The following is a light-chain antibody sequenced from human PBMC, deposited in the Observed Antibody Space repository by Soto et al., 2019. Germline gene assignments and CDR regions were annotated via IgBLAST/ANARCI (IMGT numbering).Light chain of an antibody. J-gene: IGKJ1*01. CDR3: QLANNWPRR. Sequence: IVMRLSPGTLFVSKGEGATLSCKASQSLSGNLAWYQQKPVQAPRLLIYGASTRATGIPARFSGSGSGTEFSLTINCLQSEDFALYYCQLANNWPRRFAQGTRLDVK. CDR1: QSLSGN. V-gene: IGKV3-15*01. CDR2: GAS.